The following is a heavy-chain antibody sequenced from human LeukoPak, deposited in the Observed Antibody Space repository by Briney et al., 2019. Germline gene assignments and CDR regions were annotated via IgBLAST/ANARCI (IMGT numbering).Heavy chain of an antibody. V-gene: IGHV4-38-2*02. J-gene: IGHJ4*02. CDR2: IYHSGST. CDR3: ARGRGSSWYYFDS. Sequence: SETLSLTCSVSGYSITSGYYWGWIRQPPGKGLEWIGNIYHSGSTYYNPSLKSRVTISVDTSKNQFSLRLRSVTAADAAVYYCARGRGSSWYYFDSWGQGTLVTVSS. CDR1: GYSITSGYY. D-gene: IGHD6-13*01.